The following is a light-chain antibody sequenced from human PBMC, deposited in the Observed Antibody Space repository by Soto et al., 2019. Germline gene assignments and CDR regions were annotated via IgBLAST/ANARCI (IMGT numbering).Light chain of an antibody. CDR1: QSVSSSY. CDR2: GAS. CDR3: QQYGSSSGWT. V-gene: IGKV3-20*01. J-gene: IGKJ1*01. Sequence: EIVLTQSPGTLSLSPGERATLSCRASQSVSSSYLAWYQQKPGQAPRLLIYGASCRATGIPDRFSGSGSGTDFTLTISRLEPEGFAVYYCQQYGSSSGWTFGQGTKVEIK.